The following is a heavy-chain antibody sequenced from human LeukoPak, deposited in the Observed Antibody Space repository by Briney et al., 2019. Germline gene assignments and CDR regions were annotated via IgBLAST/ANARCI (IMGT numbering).Heavy chain of an antibody. CDR1: GFSFSSYW. D-gene: IGHD3-3*01. J-gene: IGHJ4*02. Sequence: GGSLRLSCEGSGFSFSSYWMTWVRQSPGKGPEWVANIKQDESERYTVDSVKGRFTISRDNAKNSVYLQMNSLRAEDTAVYYCTSGEYYDFWSGYPTALYWGQGTLVTVSS. CDR2: IKQDESER. V-gene: IGHV3-7*01. CDR3: TSGEYYDFWSGYPTALY.